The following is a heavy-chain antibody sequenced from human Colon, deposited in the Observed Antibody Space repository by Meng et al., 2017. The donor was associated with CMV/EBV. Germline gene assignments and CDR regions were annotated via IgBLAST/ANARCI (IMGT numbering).Heavy chain of an antibody. CDR3: ATVFDY. CDR1: GLTFTNYW. Sequence: GGSLRHSCAASGLTFTNYWMHWVRQAPGKGLVWVSGTNTAGTSTYYADSVKGRFTISRDNAKNTLYLQMNSLRAEDTAVYYCATVFDYWGQGTLVTVSS. CDR2: TNTAGTST. D-gene: IGHD4-17*01. J-gene: IGHJ4*02. V-gene: IGHV3-74*01.